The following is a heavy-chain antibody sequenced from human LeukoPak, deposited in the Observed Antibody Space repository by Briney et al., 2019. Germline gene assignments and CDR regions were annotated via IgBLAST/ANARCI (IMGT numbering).Heavy chain of an antibody. J-gene: IGHJ4*02. CDR3: ARHSSGSGGAFQY. CDR1: GGSFSGYY. Sequence: SETLSLTCAVYGGSFSGYYWSWIRQSPGKGLEWIGYMDDSGSTNYNPSLTSRVTISEDTSKNQLSLKLGSVTAADTAVYYCARHSSGSGGAFQYWGQGTPVTISS. V-gene: IGHV4-59*08. D-gene: IGHD6-19*01. CDR2: MDDSGST.